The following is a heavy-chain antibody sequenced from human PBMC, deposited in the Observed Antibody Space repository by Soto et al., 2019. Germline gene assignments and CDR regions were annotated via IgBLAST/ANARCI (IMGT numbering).Heavy chain of an antibody. CDR3: ARGSGDCISTSCLKNYGMDV. CDR1: GYTFTSYY. CDR2: INPSGGST. Sequence: ASVKVSCKASGYTFTSYYMHWVRQAPGQGLEWMGIINPSGGSTSYAQKFQGRVTMTRDTSTSTVYMELSSLRPEDTAVYYCARGSGDCISTSCLKNYGMDVWGQGTTVTVSS. J-gene: IGHJ6*02. D-gene: IGHD2-2*01. V-gene: IGHV1-46*01.